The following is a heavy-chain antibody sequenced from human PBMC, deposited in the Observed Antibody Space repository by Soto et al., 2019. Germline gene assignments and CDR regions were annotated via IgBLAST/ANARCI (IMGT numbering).Heavy chain of an antibody. CDR1: GGTFSSYA. Sequence: QVQLVQSGAEVKKPGSSVKVSCKASGGTFSSYAISWVRQAPGQGLEWMGGIIPTFGTANYAQKFQGRVTITADESTSADYMELSSLRSEDTAVYYCASPLRYFDPYYLDYWGQGTLVTVSS. V-gene: IGHV1-69*01. D-gene: IGHD3-9*01. CDR3: ASPLRYFDPYYLDY. J-gene: IGHJ4*02. CDR2: IIPTFGTA.